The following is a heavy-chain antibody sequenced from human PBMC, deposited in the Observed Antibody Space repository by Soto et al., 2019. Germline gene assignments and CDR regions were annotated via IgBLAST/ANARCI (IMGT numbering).Heavy chain of an antibody. D-gene: IGHD3-22*01. CDR2: IYYSGST. Sequence: QVQLQESGPGLVKPSETLSLTCTVSGDSISSYYWSWIRQPPGKGLEWIGYIYYSGSTNYNPSLKIRATISVDTSKNHFSLTLSSVTAADTAVYYCARSRGGYFYYWGQGTLVTVSS. J-gene: IGHJ4*02. V-gene: IGHV4-59*01. CDR1: GDSISSYY. CDR3: ARSRGGYFYY.